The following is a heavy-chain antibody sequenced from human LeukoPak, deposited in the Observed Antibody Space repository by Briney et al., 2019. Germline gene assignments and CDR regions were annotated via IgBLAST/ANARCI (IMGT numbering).Heavy chain of an antibody. V-gene: IGHV1-69*13. CDR3: ARARQLWFWKKRGENWFDP. Sequence: ASVKVSCKASGGTFSSYAISWVRQAPGQGLEWMGGIIPIFGTANYAQKFQGRVTITADESTSTAYMELSSLRSEDTAVYYCARARQLWFWKKRGENWFDPWGQGTLVTASS. CDR2: IIPIFGTA. D-gene: IGHD5-18*01. J-gene: IGHJ5*02. CDR1: GGTFSSYA.